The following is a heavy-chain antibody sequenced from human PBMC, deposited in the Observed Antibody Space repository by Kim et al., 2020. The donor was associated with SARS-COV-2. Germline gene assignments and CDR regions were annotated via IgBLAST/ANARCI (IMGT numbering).Heavy chain of an antibody. CDR2: QDGSEK. V-gene: IGHV3-7*01. J-gene: IGHJ5*02. CDR3: ASLKYDH. Sequence: QDGSEKNWVDSVRGRFTISRDNAEKSLYLQMDSLRAEDTAVYYCASLKYDHWGRGALVTVSS.